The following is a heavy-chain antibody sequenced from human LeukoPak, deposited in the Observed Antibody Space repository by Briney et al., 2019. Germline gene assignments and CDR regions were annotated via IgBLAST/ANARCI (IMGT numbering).Heavy chain of an antibody. Sequence: PGGSLRLSCAASGFTFSSYGMHWVRQAPGKGLEWVAVISYDGSNKYYADSVKDRFTISRDNSKNTLYLQMNSLRAEDTAVYYCAKDPGLRYFDWFFDYWGQGTLVTVSS. J-gene: IGHJ4*02. CDR2: ISYDGSNK. CDR1: GFTFSSYG. CDR3: AKDPGLRYFDWFFDY. D-gene: IGHD3-9*01. V-gene: IGHV3-30*18.